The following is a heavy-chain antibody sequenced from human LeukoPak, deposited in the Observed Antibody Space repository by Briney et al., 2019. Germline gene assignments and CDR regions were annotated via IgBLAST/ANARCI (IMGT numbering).Heavy chain of an antibody. CDR3: ARGRFLSLRGVPAASYYFDS. J-gene: IGHJ4*02. D-gene: IGHD2-2*01. Sequence: PSETLSLTCAVYGGSFSGYYWSWIRQPPGKGLEWIWEISRSGSTKYNAALARGGTTLVNTTKNQFFLKLSSVTAADTAVYYCARGRFLSLRGVPAASYYFDSWGQGTLVTVSS. V-gene: IGHV4-34*01. CDR1: GGSFSGYY. CDR2: ISRSGST.